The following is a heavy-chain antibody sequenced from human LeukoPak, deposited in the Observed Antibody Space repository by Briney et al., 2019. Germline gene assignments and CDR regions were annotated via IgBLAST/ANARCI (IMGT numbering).Heavy chain of an antibody. CDR1: GFTFSSYS. CDR3: ARDRDGSSHY. D-gene: IGHD6-6*01. J-gene: IGHJ4*02. CDR2: ISSSSSYI. Sequence: PGGSLRLSCAASGFTFSSYSMNWVRQAPGKGLEWVSSISSSSSYIYYADSVKGRFTISRDNAKNSLYLQMGSLRAEDMAVYYCARDRDGSSHYWGQGTLVTVSS. V-gene: IGHV3-21*01.